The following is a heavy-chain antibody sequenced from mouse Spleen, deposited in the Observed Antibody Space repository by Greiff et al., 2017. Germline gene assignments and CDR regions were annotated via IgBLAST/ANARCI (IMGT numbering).Heavy chain of an antibody. CDR1: GFSLTSYG. CDR2: IWSGGST. J-gene: IGHJ2*01. D-gene: IGHD2-4*01. CDR3: ARNEDDYDGVHY. Sequence: VKLMESGPGLVQPSQSLSITCTVSGFSLTSYGVHWVRQPPGKGLEWLGVIWSGGSTDYNAAFISRLSISQDNSKSQVFFKMNSLQADDTAIYYCARNEDDYDGVHYWGQGTTLTVSS. V-gene: IGHV2-4*02.